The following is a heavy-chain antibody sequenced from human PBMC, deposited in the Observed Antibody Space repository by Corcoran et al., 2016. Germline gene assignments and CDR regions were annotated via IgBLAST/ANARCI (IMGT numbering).Heavy chain of an antibody. V-gene: IGHV3-7*04. CDR1: GFTFSTYW. Sequence: EVQLVNSGGDLVQPGGSLRLSCAVSGFTFSTYWMTWVRQAPGKGLEWVANVNQDGGEKHYVDSVKDRFTISRDNAKNSLYLQMHSLRAEDTAVYYCARGSNGRHVGFFDPWGQGTLVTVSS. D-gene: IGHD1-26*01. CDR3: ARGSNGRHVGFFDP. CDR2: VNQDGGEK. J-gene: IGHJ5*02.